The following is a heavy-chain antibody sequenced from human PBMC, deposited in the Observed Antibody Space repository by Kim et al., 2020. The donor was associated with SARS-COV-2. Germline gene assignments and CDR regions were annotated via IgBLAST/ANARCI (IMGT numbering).Heavy chain of an antibody. J-gene: IGHJ5*02. CDR3: ARASRIYYDILTGYQARDWFDP. Sequence: SETLSLTCTVSGGSVSSGSYYWSWIRQPPGKGLEWIGYIYYSGSTNYNPSLKSRVTISVDTSKNQFSLKLSSVTAADTAVYYCARASRIYYDILTGYQARDWFDPWGQGTLVTVSS. CDR1: GGSVSSGSYY. D-gene: IGHD3-9*01. V-gene: IGHV4-61*01. CDR2: IYYSGST.